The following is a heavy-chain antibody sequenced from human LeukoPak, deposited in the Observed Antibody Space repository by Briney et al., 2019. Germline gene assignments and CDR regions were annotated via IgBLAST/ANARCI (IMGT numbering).Heavy chain of an antibody. Sequence: GGSLRLSCAASGFSSTNAWMSWVRQAPGKGLERVGRIKSKTDGGTTDYAAPVKDRFTISRDDAKNTLYLQMNSLRTEDTAVYYCTLTTPFDFWGQGTLVTVSS. CDR1: GFSSTNAW. D-gene: IGHD1-14*01. V-gene: IGHV3-15*01. CDR3: TLTTPFDF. J-gene: IGHJ4*02. CDR2: IKSKTDGGTT.